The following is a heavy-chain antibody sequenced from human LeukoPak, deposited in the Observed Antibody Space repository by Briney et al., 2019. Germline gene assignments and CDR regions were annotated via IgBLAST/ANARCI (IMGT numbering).Heavy chain of an antibody. V-gene: IGHV4-4*07. CDR3: ARSAFLVTAPGLYYFDY. J-gene: IGHJ4*02. CDR1: GGSISSYY. CDR2: IYNSGST. Sequence: SETLSLTCTVSGGSISSYYWSWIRQPAGKGLEWIGHIYNSGSTNYIPSLKGRVTMSVATSKNQFSLHLSSVTAADTAVYYCARSAFLVTAPGLYYFDYWGQGTLVAVSS. D-gene: IGHD6-13*01.